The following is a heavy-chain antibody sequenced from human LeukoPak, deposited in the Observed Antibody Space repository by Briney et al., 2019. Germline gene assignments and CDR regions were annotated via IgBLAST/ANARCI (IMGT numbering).Heavy chain of an antibody. D-gene: IGHD3-10*01. CDR2: IWYDGSNK. J-gene: IGHJ4*02. CDR3: ASISPLGEGGYFDY. CDR1: GFTFSSYG. Sequence: PGGSLRLSCAASGFTFSSYGMHWVRQAPGKGLEWVAVIWYDGSNKYYADSVKGRFTISRDNSKNTLYLQMNSLRAEDTAVYYCASISPLGEGGYFDYWGQGTLVTVSS. V-gene: IGHV3-33*01.